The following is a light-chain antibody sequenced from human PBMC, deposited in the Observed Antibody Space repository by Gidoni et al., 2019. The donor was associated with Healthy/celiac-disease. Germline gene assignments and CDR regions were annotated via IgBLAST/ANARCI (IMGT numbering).Light chain of an antibody. CDR3: QQYDHLPIT. J-gene: IGKJ5*01. Sequence: DIQMTQSPSSLSASVGDRVTITCQASQDISNYLNWYQQKPGKAPKLLIYDASNLETGVPSRFSGSGSVTVFTFTISSLQPEDIATYYCQQYDHLPITFGQGTRLEIK. V-gene: IGKV1-33*01. CDR2: DAS. CDR1: QDISNY.